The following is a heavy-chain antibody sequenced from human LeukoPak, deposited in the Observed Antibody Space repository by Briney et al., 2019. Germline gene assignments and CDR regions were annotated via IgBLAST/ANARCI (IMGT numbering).Heavy chain of an antibody. CDR2: ISYDGSNK. CDR1: GFIFDTHD. V-gene: IGHV3-30*19. J-gene: IGHJ4*02. CDR3: ARDRGSWYGNSPDDIDY. Sequence: GGSLRLSCGASGFIFDTHDMHWVRQAPGKGLEWVAVISYDGSNKYYADSVKGRFTISRDNSKNTLYLQMNSLRAEDTAVYYCARDRGSWYGNSPDDIDYWGQGTLVTVSS. D-gene: IGHD6-13*01.